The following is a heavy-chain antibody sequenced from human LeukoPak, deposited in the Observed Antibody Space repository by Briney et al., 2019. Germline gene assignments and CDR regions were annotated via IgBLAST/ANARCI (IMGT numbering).Heavy chain of an antibody. CDR2: IYYSGST. Sequence: SETLSLTCTVSGGSISSGGYYWSWIRQHPGKGLEWIGYIYYSGSTYYNPSLKSRVTISVDTSKNQFSLKLSSVTAADTAVYYCARSGRRGYDYWGQGTLVTVSS. CDR1: GGSISSGGYY. J-gene: IGHJ4*02. V-gene: IGHV4-31*03. D-gene: IGHD1-14*01. CDR3: ARSGRRGYDY.